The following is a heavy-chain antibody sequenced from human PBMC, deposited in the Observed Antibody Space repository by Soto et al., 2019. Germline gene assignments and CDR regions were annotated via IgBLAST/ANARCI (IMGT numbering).Heavy chain of an antibody. V-gene: IGHV1-69*12. CDR2: IIPIFGTA. J-gene: IGHJ5*02. CDR3: ARAGAYCGGDCYPGWFDP. CDR1: GGTFSSYA. D-gene: IGHD2-21*02. Sequence: QVQLVQSGAEVKKPGSSVKVSCKASGGTFSSYAISWVRQAPGQGLEWMGGIIPIFGTANYAQKFQGRVTITADDSTSTAYMELSSLRSEDTAVYYCARAGAYCGGDCYPGWFDPWGQGTLVTVSS.